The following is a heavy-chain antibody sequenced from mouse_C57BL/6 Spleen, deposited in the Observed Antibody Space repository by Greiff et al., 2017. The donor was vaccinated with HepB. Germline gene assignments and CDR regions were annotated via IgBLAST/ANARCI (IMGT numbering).Heavy chain of an antibody. CDR1: GFSLTSYG. J-gene: IGHJ2*01. V-gene: IGHV2-2*01. CDR2: IWSGGST. CDR3: SRNLLRAGYFDY. D-gene: IGHD1-1*01. Sequence: VKLMESGPGLVQPSQSLSITCTVSGFSLTSYGVHWVRQSPGKGLEWLGVIWSGGSTDYNAAFISRLSISKDNSESQVFFTMNSLQADDTAIYYWSRNLLRAGYFDYWGQGTTLTVSS.